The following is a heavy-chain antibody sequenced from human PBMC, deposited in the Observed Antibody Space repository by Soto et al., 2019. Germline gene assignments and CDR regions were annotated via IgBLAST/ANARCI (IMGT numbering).Heavy chain of an antibody. CDR3: AKVKGTTGGKGDPLDL. Sequence: GGSLRLSCTASGFTLSGYWMQWVRQAPGKGLVWVSHIDSDGSDTKYADSVKGRFTISRDNAKSTLYLQMNSLRVEDTAVYYCAKVKGTTGGKGDPLDLWGQGTLVTVSS. V-gene: IGHV3-74*01. CDR2: IDSDGSDT. D-gene: IGHD2-8*02. CDR1: GFTLSGYW. J-gene: IGHJ5*02.